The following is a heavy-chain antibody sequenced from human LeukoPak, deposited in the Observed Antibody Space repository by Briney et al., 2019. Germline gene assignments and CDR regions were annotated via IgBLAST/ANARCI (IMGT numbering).Heavy chain of an antibody. J-gene: IGHJ4*02. CDR2: ISSSGRTI. D-gene: IGHD3-3*01. V-gene: IGHV3-48*03. CDR3: ARDPGDYYLDY. CDR1: GFTFSSYE. Sequence: GGSLRLSCAASGFTFSSYEMNWVRQAPGKGLEWVSYISSSGRTIYYADSVKGRFTISRDNAKNSLYLQMNSLRAEDTAVYYCARDPGDYYLDYWGQGTLVTVSS.